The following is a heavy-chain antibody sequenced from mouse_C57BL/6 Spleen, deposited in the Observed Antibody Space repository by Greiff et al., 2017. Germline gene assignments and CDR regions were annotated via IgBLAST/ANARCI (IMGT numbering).Heavy chain of an antibody. J-gene: IGHJ4*01. D-gene: IGHD2-1*01. CDR2: INPNNGGT. CDR3: ARSEHYGNSYAMDY. V-gene: IGHV1-26*01. Sequence: EVQLQQSGPELVKPGASVKISCKASGYTFTDYYMNWVKQSHGKSLEWIGDINPNNGGTSYNQKFKGKATLTVDKSSSTAYMELRSLTSEDSAVYYCARSEHYGNSYAMDYWGQGTSVTVSS. CDR1: GYTFTDYY.